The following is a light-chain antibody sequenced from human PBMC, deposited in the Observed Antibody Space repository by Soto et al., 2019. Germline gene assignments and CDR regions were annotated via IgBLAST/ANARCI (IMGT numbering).Light chain of an antibody. CDR2: AAS. CDR1: ETVSIY. CDR3: QQCFGVAPT. V-gene: IGKV1-39*01. Sequence: DIQMTQSPSSLSASVGDRVTIGCRANETVSIYLNWYQQKPGKAPKLLIYAASTLQSGVPSRFSGSGSGTEFTLTISRLQPGGFATYPFQQCFGVAPTFGQGTKVEI. J-gene: IGKJ1*01.